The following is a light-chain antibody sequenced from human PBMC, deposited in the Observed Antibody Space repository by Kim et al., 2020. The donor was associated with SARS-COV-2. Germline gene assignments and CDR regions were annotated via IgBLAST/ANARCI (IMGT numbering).Light chain of an antibody. CDR2: QDS. CDR3: QAWDSSTGRV. V-gene: IGLV3-1*01. Sequence: SYELTQPPSVSVSPGQTASITCSGDKLGDKYACWYQQKPGQSPVLVIYQDSKRPSGIPERFSGSNSGNTATLTINGTQAMDEADYYCQAWDSSTGRVFGTGTKVTVL. J-gene: IGLJ1*01. CDR1: KLGDKY.